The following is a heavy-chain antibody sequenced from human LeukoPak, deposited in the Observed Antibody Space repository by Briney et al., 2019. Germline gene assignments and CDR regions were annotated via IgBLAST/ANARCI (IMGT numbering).Heavy chain of an antibody. V-gene: IGHV1-18*01. CDR1: GYTFTNYG. CDR2: ISPYNGNT. J-gene: IGHJ4*02. Sequence: ASVKVSCKASGYTFTNYGISWVRQAPGQGLEWMGWISPYNGNTHYAQRLQGRVTMTTDTFTSTVHMELRSLRSDDTAVYYCARDDCSGGSCYHGDYWGQGTLVTVSS. D-gene: IGHD2-15*01. CDR3: ARDDCSGGSCYHGDY.